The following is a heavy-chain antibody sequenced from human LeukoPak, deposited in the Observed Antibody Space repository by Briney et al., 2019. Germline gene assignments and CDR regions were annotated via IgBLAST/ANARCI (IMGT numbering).Heavy chain of an antibody. J-gene: IGHJ6*02. V-gene: IGHV3-30*03. D-gene: IGHD3-22*01. CDR1: GFTFNNYG. CDR3: ARDPYDSSGYYQYYYYGMDV. CDR2: ISYDGSNK. Sequence: GGSLRLSCAASGFTFNNYGMHWVRQAPGKGLEWVAVISYDGSNKYYADSVKGRFTISRDNSKNTLYLQMNSLRGEDTAVYYCARDPYDSSGYYQYYYYGMDVWGQGTTVTVSS.